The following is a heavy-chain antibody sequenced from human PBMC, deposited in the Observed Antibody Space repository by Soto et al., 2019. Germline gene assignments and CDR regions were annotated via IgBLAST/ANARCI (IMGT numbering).Heavy chain of an antibody. CDR1: GFANFSKAW. V-gene: IGHV3-15*07. J-gene: IGHJ4*02. Sequence: EVQLVESGGGFVEPGGSLRLSCEASGFANFSKAWMYWVRQAPGKGLEWVGHIKSRSGGGTTGYAAPVQGRFSMSRDDSANTLFLQMNSLKVEDTAFYYCTTGVYWGQGTLATVSS. D-gene: IGHD3-10*01. CDR2: IKSRSGGGTT. CDR3: TTGVY.